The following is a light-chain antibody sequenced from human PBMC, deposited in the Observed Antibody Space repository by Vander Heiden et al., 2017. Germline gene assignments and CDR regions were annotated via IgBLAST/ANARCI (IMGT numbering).Light chain of an antibody. CDR3: QAWDSSTVV. CDR2: QDN. V-gene: IGLV3-1*01. J-gene: IGLJ3*02. Sequence: SYELPQPPSVSVSPGQTASITCPGDKLGDKYACWYQQKPGQSPVLVIDQDNKRPSGIPERFSGSNAGNTATLTISGTQPMDEAYYYCQAWDSSTVVFGGGTKLTVL. CDR1: KLGDKY.